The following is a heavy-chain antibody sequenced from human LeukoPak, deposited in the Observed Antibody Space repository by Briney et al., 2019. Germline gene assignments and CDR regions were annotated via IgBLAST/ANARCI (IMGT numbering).Heavy chain of an antibody. V-gene: IGHV3-33*01. CDR2: IWYDGSKK. J-gene: IGHJ4*02. Sequence: QPGSSLRLSCAASGFTFSTYGMHWVRQAPGKGLEWVADIWYDGSKKYYEDSVKGRFTISRDNSKNTLYLQMNSLRAEDTAVYYCARDPGVRWLVGFDYWGQGTLVTVSS. CDR3: ARDPGVRWLVGFDY. D-gene: IGHD6-19*01. CDR1: GFTFSTYG.